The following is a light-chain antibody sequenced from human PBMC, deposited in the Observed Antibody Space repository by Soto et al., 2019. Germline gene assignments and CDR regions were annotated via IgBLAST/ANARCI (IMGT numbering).Light chain of an antibody. CDR1: SSDVGGYNY. CDR2: DVS. J-gene: IGLJ1*01. CDR3: SSYTSSSTD. V-gene: IGLV2-14*01. Sequence: QLVLTQPASVSGSPGQSITISCTGTSSDVGGYNYVSWYQQHPGKAPKLMIYDVSNRPSGVSNRFSGSKSGNTASLTISGLQAEDEADYYCSSYTSSSTDFGTGTKVTVL.